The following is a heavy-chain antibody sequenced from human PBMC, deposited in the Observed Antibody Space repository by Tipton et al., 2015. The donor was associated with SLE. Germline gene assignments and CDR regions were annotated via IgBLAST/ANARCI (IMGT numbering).Heavy chain of an antibody. D-gene: IGHD2-15*01. CDR1: GGSISSGDYY. Sequence: TLSLTCTVSGGSISSGDYYWSWIRQPPGKGLEWIGYIYYSGSTNYNPSLKSRVTISVDTSKNQFSLKLSSVTAADTAVYYCARGLGVVVAVAFDIWGQGKMVTVSS. J-gene: IGHJ3*02. V-gene: IGHV4-30-4*01. CDR3: ARGLGVVVAVAFDI. CDR2: IYYSGST.